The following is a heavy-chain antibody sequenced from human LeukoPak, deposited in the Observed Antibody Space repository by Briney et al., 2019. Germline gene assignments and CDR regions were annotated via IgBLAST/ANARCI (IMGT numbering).Heavy chain of an antibody. J-gene: IGHJ4*02. CDR2: INHSGST. CDR3: ARDGGSFIDY. D-gene: IGHD4-23*01. V-gene: IGHV4-34*01. Sequence: TSETLSLTCAVYGGSFSGYYWSWIRQPPGKGLEWIGEINHSGSTNYNPSLKSRVTISVDTSRNQFSLKLSSVTAADTAVYYCARDGGSFIDYWGQGTLVTVSS. CDR1: GGSFSGYY.